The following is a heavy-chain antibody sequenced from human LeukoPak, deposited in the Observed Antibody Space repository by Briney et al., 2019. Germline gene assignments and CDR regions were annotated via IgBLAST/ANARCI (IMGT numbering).Heavy chain of an antibody. J-gene: IGHJ4*02. D-gene: IGHD6-19*01. CDR1: GYTFTSYD. V-gene: IGHV1-8*01. Sequence: ASVKVSCKASGYTFTSYDINWVRQATGQGLEWMGWMNPNSGNTGYAQKFQGRVTMTRNTSISTAYMELSSLRSEDTAVYYCARDLAHRGIAVAGPNPPFDYWGQGTLVTVSS. CDR2: MNPNSGNT. CDR3: ARDLAHRGIAVAGPNPPFDY.